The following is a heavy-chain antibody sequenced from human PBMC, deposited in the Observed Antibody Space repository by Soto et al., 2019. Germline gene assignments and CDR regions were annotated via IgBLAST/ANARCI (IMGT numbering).Heavy chain of an antibody. Sequence: GGSLRLSCEGSGFVFVDYSLPWVRQVPGKGLEWLCLISCDGGTTSYAASVKYRVSISSDTSKNSVFLEMRILIIDDTAVYFCAKKRKTRTWDNYFDSWGQGTAVTVSS. D-gene: IGHD1-26*01. CDR3: AKKRKTRTWDNYFDS. J-gene: IGHJ4*02. CDR2: ISCDGGTT. CDR1: GFVFVDYS. V-gene: IGHV3-43*01.